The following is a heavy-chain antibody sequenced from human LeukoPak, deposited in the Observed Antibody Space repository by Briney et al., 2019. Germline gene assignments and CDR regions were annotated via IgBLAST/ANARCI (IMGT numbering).Heavy chain of an antibody. D-gene: IGHD6-19*01. CDR2: IYHSGST. V-gene: IGHV4-30-2*01. Sequence: NPSETLSLTCTVSGGSISSGGYYWSWIRQPPGKGLEWIGYIYHSGSTYYNPSLKSRVTISVDRSKNQFSLKLSSVTAADTAVYYCARDCGYSSGWYSEGYWGQGTLVTVSS. CDR3: ARDCGYSSGWYSEGY. J-gene: IGHJ4*02. CDR1: GGSISSGGYY.